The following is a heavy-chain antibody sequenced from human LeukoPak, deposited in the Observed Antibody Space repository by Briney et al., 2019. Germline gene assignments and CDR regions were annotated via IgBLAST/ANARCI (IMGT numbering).Heavy chain of an antibody. CDR2: MNPNSGNT. V-gene: IGHV1-8*01. CDR1: GYTFTSYD. CDR3: ARGLSSSWYGIWFDP. D-gene: IGHD6-13*01. Sequence: ASVKVSCKASGYTFTSYDINWVRQATGQGLEWMGWMNPNSGNTGYAQKFQGRVTMTRNTSISTAYMELSSLRSEDTAVYYCARGLSSSWYGIWFDPWGQGTLVTVSS. J-gene: IGHJ5*02.